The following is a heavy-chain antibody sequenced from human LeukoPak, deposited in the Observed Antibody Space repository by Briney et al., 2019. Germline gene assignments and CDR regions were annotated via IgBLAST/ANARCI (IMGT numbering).Heavy chain of an antibody. CDR2: LSGGGEIM. CDR1: GFTFSSYA. J-gene: IGHJ4*02. CDR3: AREGQTHYYFDY. Sequence: PGGSLRLSCSASGFTFSSYAMHWVRQAPGKGLEWLSTLSGGGEIMDYADSAKGRFTISRDNSKNTLYLQMNSLRAEDTAIYYCAREGQTHYYFDYWGQGTLVTVSS. D-gene: IGHD1-26*01. V-gene: IGHV3-23*01.